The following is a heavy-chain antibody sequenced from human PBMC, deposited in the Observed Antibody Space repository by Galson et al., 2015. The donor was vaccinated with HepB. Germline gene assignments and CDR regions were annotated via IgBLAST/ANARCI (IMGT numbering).Heavy chain of an antibody. J-gene: IGHJ2*01. CDR3: AREHDYGGNPDWYFDL. D-gene: IGHD4-23*01. CDR1: GFTFSSYA. V-gene: IGHV3-30-3*01. Sequence: SLRLSCAASGFTFSSYAMHWVRQAPGKGLEWVAVISYDGSNKYYADSVKGRFTISRDNSKNTLYLQMNSLRAEDTAVYYCAREHDYGGNPDWYFDLWGRGTLVTVSS. CDR2: ISYDGSNK.